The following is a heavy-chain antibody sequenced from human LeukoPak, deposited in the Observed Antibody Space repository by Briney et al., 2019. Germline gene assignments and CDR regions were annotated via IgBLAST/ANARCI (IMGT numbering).Heavy chain of an antibody. CDR2: ISGSGGST. V-gene: IGHV3-23*01. CDR3: GKVGRTGVLSEGWGAFDI. D-gene: IGHD7-27*01. Sequence: PGGSLRLSCAASGFTFSSYAMSWVRQAPGKGLEWVSAISGSGGSTYYADSVKGRFTISRDNSKNTLYLQMNSLRAEDTAVYYWGKVGRTGVLSEGWGAFDIWGQGTIVTVCS. J-gene: IGHJ3*02. CDR1: GFTFSSYA.